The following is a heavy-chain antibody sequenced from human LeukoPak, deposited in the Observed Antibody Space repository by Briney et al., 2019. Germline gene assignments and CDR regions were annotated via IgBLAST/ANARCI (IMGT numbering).Heavy chain of an antibody. CDR1: GGSFSGYY. J-gene: IGHJ5*02. V-gene: IGHV4-34*01. D-gene: IGHD6-13*01. CDR2: INHSGST. CDR3: ARGSYEGIAAAGTVDP. Sequence: PSETLSLTCAVYGGSFSGYYWSWIRQPPGKGLEWIGEINHSGSTNFNPSLKSRVSISVDTSKKQFSLKLSSVTAADTAVYYCARGSYEGIAAAGTVDPWGQGTLVTVSS.